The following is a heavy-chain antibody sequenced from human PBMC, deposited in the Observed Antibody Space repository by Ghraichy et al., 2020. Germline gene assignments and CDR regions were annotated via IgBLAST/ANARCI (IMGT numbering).Heavy chain of an antibody. CDR3: TKGGYSSTWYLSYYGMDV. J-gene: IGHJ6*02. CDR2: VSWDGGTT. D-gene: IGHD6-13*01. V-gene: IGHV3-43*01. CDR1: GFTFEDYT. Sequence: GGSLRLSCAASGFTFEDYTMHWVRQAPGRGLEWVSLVSWDGGTTFYADSVKGRFTISRDNSKNSLYLQMNSLRSEDTALYFCTKGGYSSTWYLSYYGMDVWGQGTTVTVSS.